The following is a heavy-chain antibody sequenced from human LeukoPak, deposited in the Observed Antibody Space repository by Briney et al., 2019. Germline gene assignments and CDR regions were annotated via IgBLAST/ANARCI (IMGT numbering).Heavy chain of an antibody. CDR1: GFTFSSYW. Sequence: GGSLRLSCAASGFTFSSYWMSWVRQAPGKGLELVANINPDASEKYYVGSVKGRFTISRDNAKNSVYLQMSSLRAEDAAVYYCARDTPQHLKRFDYWGQGTLITVSS. CDR2: INPDASEK. V-gene: IGHV3-7*01. D-gene: IGHD6-13*01. CDR3: ARDTPQHLKRFDY. J-gene: IGHJ4*02.